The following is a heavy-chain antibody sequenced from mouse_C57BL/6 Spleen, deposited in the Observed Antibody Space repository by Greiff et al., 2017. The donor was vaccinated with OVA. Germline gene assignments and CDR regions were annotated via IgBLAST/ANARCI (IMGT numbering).Heavy chain of an antibody. J-gene: IGHJ4*01. CDR1: GYTFTDYE. CDR2: IDPETGGT. D-gene: IGHD2-2*01. V-gene: IGHV1-15*01. CDR3: TRWEGYPYAMDY. Sequence: QVQLKQSGAELVRPGASVTLSCKASGYTFTDYEMHWVKQTPVHGLEWIGAIDPETGGTAYNQKFKGKAILTADKSSSTAYMELRSLTSEDSAVYYCTRWEGYPYAMDYWGQGTSVTVSS.